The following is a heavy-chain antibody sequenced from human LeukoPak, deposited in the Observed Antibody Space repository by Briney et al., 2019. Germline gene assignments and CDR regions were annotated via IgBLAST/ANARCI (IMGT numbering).Heavy chain of an antibody. D-gene: IGHD3-22*01. J-gene: IGHJ6*03. CDR1: GGSISSYY. Sequence: PSETLSLTCTVSGGSISSYYWSWIRQPAGEGLEWIGRIYTSGSTNYNPSLKSRVTMSVDTSKNQFSLKLSSVTAADTAVYYCARDQYYYDSSGKYYMDVWGKGTTVTISS. V-gene: IGHV4-4*07. CDR3: ARDQYYYDSSGKYYMDV. CDR2: IYTSGST.